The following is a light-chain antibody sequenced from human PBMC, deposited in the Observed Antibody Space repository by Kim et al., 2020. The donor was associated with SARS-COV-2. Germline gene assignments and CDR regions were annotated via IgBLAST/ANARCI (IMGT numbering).Light chain of an antibody. CDR1: RGINNY. CDR2: AAS. Sequence: ASVGAGITIPSGASRGINNYLACYQKKPEDPTPLFIYAASAVQSGAPSRCSGGGSRADTPLTVTSLQPEDVANYCCQKYDSAPWTFGLGTKVDIK. V-gene: IGKV1-27*01. J-gene: IGKJ1*01. CDR3: QKYDSAPWT.